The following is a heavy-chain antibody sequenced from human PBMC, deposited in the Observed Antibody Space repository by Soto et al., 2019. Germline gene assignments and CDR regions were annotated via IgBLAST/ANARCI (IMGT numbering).Heavy chain of an antibody. D-gene: IGHD3-16*01. CDR3: AKRGGRGAANKAEYIQH. V-gene: IGHV3-23*01. CDR2: ISGSGGTT. Sequence: EVQLLESGGGLVQPGGSLRLSGVASGFTFSSYARSWVRQAPGKGLEWVSGISGSGGTTECADSVKGRCTISRDNSKNTLYLQMNSLRAEDTAVYYCAKRGGRGAANKAEYIQHWGQGTLVTVSS. CDR1: GFTFSSYA. J-gene: IGHJ1*01.